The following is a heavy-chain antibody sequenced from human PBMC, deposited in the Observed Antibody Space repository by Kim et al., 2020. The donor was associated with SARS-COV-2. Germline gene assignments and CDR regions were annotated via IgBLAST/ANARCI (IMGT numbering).Heavy chain of an antibody. CDR1: GGSISSSSYY. J-gene: IGHJ4*02. V-gene: IGHV4-39*01. CDR2: IYYSGST. D-gene: IGHD5-12*01. Sequence: SETLSLTCTVSGGSISSSSYYWGWIRQPPGKGLEWIGSIYYSGSTYYNPSLKSRVTISVDTSKNQFSLKLSSVTAADTAVYYCARLKRGYSGYSYYFDYWGQGTLVTVSS. CDR3: ARLKRGYSGYSYYFDY.